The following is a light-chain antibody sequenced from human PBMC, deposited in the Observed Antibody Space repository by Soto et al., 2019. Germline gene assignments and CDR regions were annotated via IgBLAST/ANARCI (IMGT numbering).Light chain of an antibody. Sequence: QSALTQPASVSGSPGQSITISCTGTSSDVGGYNYVSWYQQHPGKAPKLMIYDVSNRPSGVSNRFSGSKSGNTASLTISGLLAEDDADYYCSSYTSSSTLVVFGGGTKLTVL. V-gene: IGLV2-14*01. CDR2: DVS. CDR3: SSYTSSSTLVV. J-gene: IGLJ2*01. CDR1: SSDVGGYNY.